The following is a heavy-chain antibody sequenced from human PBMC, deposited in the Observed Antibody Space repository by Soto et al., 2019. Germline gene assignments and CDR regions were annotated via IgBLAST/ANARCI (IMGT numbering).Heavy chain of an antibody. CDR1: GYTFTSYD. V-gene: IGHV1-8*01. CDR3: ARGKLVYCSSTSCYPYYYYGMDV. D-gene: IGHD2-2*01. CDR2: MNPNSGNT. J-gene: IGHJ6*02. Sequence: QVQLVQSGAEVKKPGASVKVSCKASGYTFTSYDINWVRQATGQGLEWMGWMNPNSGNTGYAQKFQGRVTMTRNTSISTAYMELSSLRSEDTAVYYCARGKLVYCSSTSCYPYYYYGMDVLGQGTTVTVSS.